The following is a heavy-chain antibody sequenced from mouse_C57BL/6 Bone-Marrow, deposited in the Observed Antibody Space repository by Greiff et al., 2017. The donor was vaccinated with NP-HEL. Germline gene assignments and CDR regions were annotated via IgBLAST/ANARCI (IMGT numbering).Heavy chain of an antibody. V-gene: IGHV2-5*01. Sequence: VQLKESGPGLVQPSQSLSITCTVSGFSLTSYGVHWVRQSPGKGLEWLGVIWRGGSTDYNAAFMSRLSITKDNSKSQVFFKMNSLQAEDTAIYYLAKNHCEPGAWFAYWGQGTLVTVSA. CDR2: IWRGGST. CDR3: AKNHCEPGAWFAY. CDR1: GFSLTSYG. J-gene: IGHJ3*01.